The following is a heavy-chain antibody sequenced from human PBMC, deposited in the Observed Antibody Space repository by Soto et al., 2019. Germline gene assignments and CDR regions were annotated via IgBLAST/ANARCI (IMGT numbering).Heavy chain of an antibody. Sequence: SETLSLTCAVYGGSFSGYYWSWIRQPPGKGLEWIGEINHSGSTNYNPSLKSRVTISVDTSKNQFSLKLSSVTAADTAVYYCARGSRYQAIDIWGQGTMVTVS. CDR1: GGSFSGYY. D-gene: IGHD2-2*01. J-gene: IGHJ3*02. CDR3: ARGSRYQAIDI. V-gene: IGHV4-34*01. CDR2: INHSGST.